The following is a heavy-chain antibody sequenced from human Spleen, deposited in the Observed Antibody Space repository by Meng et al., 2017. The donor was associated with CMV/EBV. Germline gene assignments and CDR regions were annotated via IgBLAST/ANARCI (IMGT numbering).Heavy chain of an antibody. Sequence: GESLKISCVASGFIFSKYAMTWVRQAPGKGLEWVSGISGSGGSTYYADSVKGRFTISRDNSKNTLYLQMNSLRAEDTAVYYCARDPVTAIEKNAFDIWGQGTMVTVSS. D-gene: IGHD2-21*02. V-gene: IGHV3-23*01. CDR3: ARDPVTAIEKNAFDI. CDR2: ISGSGGST. J-gene: IGHJ3*02. CDR1: GFIFSKYA.